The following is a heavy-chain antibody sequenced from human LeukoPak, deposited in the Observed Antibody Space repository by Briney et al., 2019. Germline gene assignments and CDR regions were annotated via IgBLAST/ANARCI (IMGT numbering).Heavy chain of an antibody. CDR3: ARDQSNYDILTGYYAPDAFDI. CDR2: INPNSGGT. D-gene: IGHD3-9*01. Sequence: ASVKVSCKASGYTFTGYYMHWVRQSPRQGLEWMGWINPNSGGTNYAQKFQGRVTMTRDTSISTAYMELSRLRSDDTAVYYCARDQSNYDILTGYYAPDAFDIWGQGTMVTVSS. CDR1: GYTFTGYY. V-gene: IGHV1-2*02. J-gene: IGHJ3*02.